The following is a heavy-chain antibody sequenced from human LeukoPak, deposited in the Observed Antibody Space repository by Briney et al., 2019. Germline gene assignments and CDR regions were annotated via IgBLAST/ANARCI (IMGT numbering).Heavy chain of an antibody. CDR3: AKGRYGRRHYYYYMDV. CDR2: MNPSSGNT. Sequence: ASVKVSCKASGYTFTSYDINWVRQATGQGLEWMGWMNPSSGNTGYAQKFQGRVTITRNTSISTAYMELGSLRSEDTAVYYCAKGRYGRRHYYYYMDVWGKGTTVTVSS. J-gene: IGHJ6*03. D-gene: IGHD3-16*02. V-gene: IGHV1-8*03. CDR1: GYTFTSYD.